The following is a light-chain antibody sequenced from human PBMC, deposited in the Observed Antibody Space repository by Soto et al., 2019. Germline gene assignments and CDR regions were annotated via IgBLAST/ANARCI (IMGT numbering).Light chain of an antibody. J-gene: IGKJ3*01. CDR1: QSISNN. Sequence: EIVMTQSPATLSVSPRERATLSCRANQSISNNLAWYQQKAGQAPRLLIYGASTRATGLPARFSGSGSGTEFTLTFSSLQSEDFAIYYCQLYNHWPPFTFGPGTKVEIK. CDR2: GAS. CDR3: QLYNHWPPFT. V-gene: IGKV3-15*01.